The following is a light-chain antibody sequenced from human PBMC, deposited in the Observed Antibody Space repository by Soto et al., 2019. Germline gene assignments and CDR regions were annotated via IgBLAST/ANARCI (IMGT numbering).Light chain of an antibody. CDR3: QQVNSYPLT. J-gene: IGKJ4*01. CDR1: QGISSY. CDR2: AAS. V-gene: IGKV1-9*01. Sequence: IQLTQSPSSLSASVGDRVTITCRASQGISSYLAWYQQKPGKAPKLLIYAASTLQSGVPSRFSGSGSGTDFTLDISSLQPEDFATYYCQQVNSYPLTFGGGTKVEIK.